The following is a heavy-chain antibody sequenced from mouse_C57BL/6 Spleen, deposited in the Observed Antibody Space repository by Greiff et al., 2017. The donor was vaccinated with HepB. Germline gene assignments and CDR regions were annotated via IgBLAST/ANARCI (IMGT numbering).Heavy chain of an antibody. J-gene: IGHJ1*03. Sequence: EVQVVESGGDLVKPGGSLKLSCAASGFTFSSYGMSWVRQTPDKRLEWVATISSGGSYTYYPDSVKGRFTISRDNAKNTLYLQMSSLKSEDTAMYYCARQTVTTVVARYFDVWGTGTTVTVSS. D-gene: IGHD1-1*01. CDR1: GFTFSSYG. CDR2: ISSGGSYT. CDR3: ARQTVTTVVARYFDV. V-gene: IGHV5-6*01.